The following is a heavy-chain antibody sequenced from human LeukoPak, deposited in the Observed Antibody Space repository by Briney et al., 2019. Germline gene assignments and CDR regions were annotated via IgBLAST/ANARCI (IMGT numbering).Heavy chain of an antibody. V-gene: IGHV3-23*01. Sequence: GGSLRLSCAASGFTFSSYAMSWVRQAPGKGLEWVSAISGSGGSTYYADSMKGRFTISRDNSKNTLYLQMNSLRAEDTAVYYCAKGSDSSSPGNYYYYMDVWGKGTTVTVSS. D-gene: IGHD6-6*01. CDR3: AKGSDSSSPGNYYYYMDV. CDR2: ISGSGGST. CDR1: GFTFSSYA. J-gene: IGHJ6*03.